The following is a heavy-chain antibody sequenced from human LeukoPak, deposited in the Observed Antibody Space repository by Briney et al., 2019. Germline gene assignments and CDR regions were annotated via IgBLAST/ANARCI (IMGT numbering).Heavy chain of an antibody. CDR3: AKSPAAKVAVAGNFDY. D-gene: IGHD6-19*01. CDR2: ISWNSGSI. J-gene: IGHJ4*02. V-gene: IGHV3-9*01. Sequence: GGSLRLSCAASGFTFSSYSMNWVRQAPGKGLEWVSGISWNSGSIGYADSVKGRFTISRDNAKNSLYLQMNSLRAEDTALYYCAKSPAAKVAVAGNFDYWGQGTLVTVSS. CDR1: GFTFSSYS.